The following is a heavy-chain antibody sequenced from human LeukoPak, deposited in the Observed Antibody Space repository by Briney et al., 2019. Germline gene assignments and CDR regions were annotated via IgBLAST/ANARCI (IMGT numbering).Heavy chain of an antibody. Sequence: SQALSLTCVVSGDSVSSKNGAWNWIRQSPSRGLEWLGRSYYRSKWYNDYAESMEGRMTISQDTSKNQYSLHLNSVTPDDTAVYYCARDFGTTGWHTFDYWGQGTLVTVSS. J-gene: IGHJ4*02. D-gene: IGHD6-19*01. V-gene: IGHV6-1*01. CDR2: SYYRSKWYN. CDR3: ARDFGTTGWHTFDY. CDR1: GDSVSSKNGA.